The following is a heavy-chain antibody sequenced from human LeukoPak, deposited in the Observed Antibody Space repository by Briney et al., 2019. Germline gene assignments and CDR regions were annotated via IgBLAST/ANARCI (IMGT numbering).Heavy chain of an antibody. CDR3: AKRLAGASGCYSLDY. CDR1: GFTLSSYG. CDR2: ISYDANKK. J-gene: IGHJ4*02. Sequence: PGRSLRLSCAASGFTLSSYGMHWVRQAPGKGLEWVAVISYDANKKYYVDSVKGRFAISRDDSNNTLYLQMNSLRGEDTAVYYCAKRLAGASGCYSLDYWGQGTLVTVSS. V-gene: IGHV3-30*18. D-gene: IGHD6-19*01.